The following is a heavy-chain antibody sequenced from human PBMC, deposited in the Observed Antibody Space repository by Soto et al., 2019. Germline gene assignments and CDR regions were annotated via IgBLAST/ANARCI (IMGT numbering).Heavy chain of an antibody. D-gene: IGHD4-4*01. V-gene: IGHV3-53*01. CDR2: IYSGGST. Sequence: GGSLKLSCAASGFSVSGKYMTWVRQGPGKRLEWVSGIYSGGSTYYADSVKGRFTISRDNSKNTLYLQMNSLRAEDTAVYYCAKVDTVTTFDYWGQGTLVTVSS. CDR3: AKVDTVTTFDY. J-gene: IGHJ4*02. CDR1: GFSVSGKY.